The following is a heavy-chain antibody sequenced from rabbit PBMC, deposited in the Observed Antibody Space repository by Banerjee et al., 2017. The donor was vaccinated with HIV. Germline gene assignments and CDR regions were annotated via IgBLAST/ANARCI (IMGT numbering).Heavy chain of an antibody. CDR1: GFSFSSIYW. CDR3: ARTDDSSGWTRLDL. J-gene: IGHJ3*01. V-gene: IGHV1S45*01. CDR2: IYTGDSGTT. Sequence: QEQLEESGGGLVKPGGTLTLTCTASGFSFSSIYWICWVRQAPGKGLELIGCIYTGDSGTTWYASWVNGRFTTSKTSSTTVTLQMTSLTAADTAIYSCARTDDSSGWTRLDLWGQGTLVTVS. D-gene: IGHD4-1*01.